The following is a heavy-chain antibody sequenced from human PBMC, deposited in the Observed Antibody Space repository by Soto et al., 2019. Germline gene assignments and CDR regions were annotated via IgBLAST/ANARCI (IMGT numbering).Heavy chain of an antibody. CDR3: ERGYKQKLVIHSLNLWLDT. CDR2: INHSGST. D-gene: IGHD6-13*01. V-gene: IGHV4-34*01. CDR1: GGSFSDYS. J-gene: IGHJ5*02. Sequence: PSETLSLTCAVYGGSFSDYSWSWIRQPPGKGLEWIGEINHSGSTNYNPSLKSRVTISVDKSKNQVSLKLNSVTAADTAVYYCERGYKQKLVIHSLNLWLDTWGQGTLVTVSS.